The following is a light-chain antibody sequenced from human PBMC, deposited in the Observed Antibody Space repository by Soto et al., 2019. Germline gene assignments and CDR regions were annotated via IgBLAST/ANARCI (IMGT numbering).Light chain of an antibody. CDR3: SSYTSSSTRV. CDR2: EVS. Sequence: QSALTHPASLSVSPGQSITISCTGTSSDVGGYNYVSWYQQHPGKAPKLMIYEVSNRPSGVSNRFSGSKSGNTASLTISGLQAEDEADYYCSSYTSSSTRVFGTGTKVTVL. CDR1: SSDVGGYNY. J-gene: IGLJ1*01. V-gene: IGLV2-14*01.